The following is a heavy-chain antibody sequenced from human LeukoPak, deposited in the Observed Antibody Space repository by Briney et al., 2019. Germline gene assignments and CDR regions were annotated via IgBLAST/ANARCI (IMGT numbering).Heavy chain of an antibody. CDR3: ARDLNYNLDF. D-gene: IGHD5-24*01. CDR1: GFTFSHSY. J-gene: IGHJ4*02. CDR2: IDNDGGT. Sequence: GGSLKLSCAASGFTFSHSYMHWVRQAPGKGLVWVSRIDNDGGTSYADSVKGRFTITRDNAKNTLYLQMNSLRAEDTALYYCARDLNYNLDFWGQGTLVTVSS. V-gene: IGHV3-74*01.